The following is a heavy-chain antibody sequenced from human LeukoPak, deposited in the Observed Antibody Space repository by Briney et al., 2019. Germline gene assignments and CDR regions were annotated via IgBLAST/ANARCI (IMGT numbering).Heavy chain of an antibody. CDR2: IRAGGYYT. CDR3: AKTRVTVIRGPLGPFDY. CDR1: GFTLSSFA. V-gene: IGHV3-23*01. Sequence: VGSLRLSCQAPGFTLSSFAISRGRDAPGTGGGWVSDIRAGGYYTYHAESVKGRFTISRKTSKNTLELQMSRLRVDDTAIYYCAKTRVTVIRGPLGPFDYWGQGALVTVSS. J-gene: IGHJ4*02. D-gene: IGHD3-10*01.